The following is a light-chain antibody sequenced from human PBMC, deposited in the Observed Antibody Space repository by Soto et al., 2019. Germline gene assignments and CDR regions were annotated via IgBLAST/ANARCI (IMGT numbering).Light chain of an antibody. V-gene: IGKV1-39*01. CDR2: AAS. Sequence: DIQMTQSPSSLSASVGDRVTINCRASQSISSYLNWYQQKPGKAPELLIYAASSLQSGVPSRFSGSGSGTDFTLTISSLQPEDFATYDCQQSYSTPKTVGQGTKVAIK. CDR3: QQSYSTPKT. J-gene: IGKJ1*01. CDR1: QSISSY.